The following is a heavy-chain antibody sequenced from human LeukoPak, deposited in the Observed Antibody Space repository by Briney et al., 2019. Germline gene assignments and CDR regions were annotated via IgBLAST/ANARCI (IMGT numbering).Heavy chain of an antibody. CDR1: GGSISSSSYY. D-gene: IGHD2-15*01. Sequence: SETLSLTCTVSGGSISSSSYYWGWIRQPPGKGLEWIGSIYYSGSTYYNPSLKSRVTISVDTSKNQFSLKLSSVTAADTAVYYCARWAYCSGGSCPPGAFDIRGQGTMVTVSS. J-gene: IGHJ3*02. V-gene: IGHV4-39*01. CDR2: IYYSGST. CDR3: ARWAYCSGGSCPPGAFDI.